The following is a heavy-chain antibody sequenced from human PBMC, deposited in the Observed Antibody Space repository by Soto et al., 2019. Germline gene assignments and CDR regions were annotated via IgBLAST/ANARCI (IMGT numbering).Heavy chain of an antibody. CDR1: GASISSYY. D-gene: IGHD3-22*01. CDR3: ARAPNYYDSSGYYYGFRFDL. Sequence: PSETLSLTCSVSGASISSYYYTWIRQTPGKGLEWIGYIYLGGSIYYNPSLKSRVTISVDRSKDQFSLKLSSVTAADTAVYYCARAPNYYDSSGYYYGFRFDLWGQGILVTVSS. V-gene: IGHV4-59*12. CDR2: IYLGGSI. J-gene: IGHJ5*02.